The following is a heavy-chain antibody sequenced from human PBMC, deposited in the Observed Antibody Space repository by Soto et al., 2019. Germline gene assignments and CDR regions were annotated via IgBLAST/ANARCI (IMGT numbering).Heavy chain of an antibody. D-gene: IGHD3-3*01. Sequence: EVQLVESGGGLVQPGGSLRLSCAASGFTFSSYSMNWVRQAPGKGLEWVSYISSSGSTIYYADSVKGRFTISRDNAKNSLYLQMNSLRAEDTAVYYCARDYDFWSGYLTYYYYGMDVWGQGTTVTVSS. J-gene: IGHJ6*02. CDR3: ARDYDFWSGYLTYYYYGMDV. CDR1: GFTFSSYS. V-gene: IGHV3-48*04. CDR2: ISSSGSTI.